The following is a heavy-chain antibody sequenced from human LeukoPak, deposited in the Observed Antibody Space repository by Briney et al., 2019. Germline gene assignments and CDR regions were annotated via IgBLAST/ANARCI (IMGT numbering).Heavy chain of an antibody. J-gene: IGHJ4*02. CDR1: GGSISNYY. V-gene: IGHV4-59*01. CDR2: IYYSGNT. D-gene: IGHD6-19*01. CDR3: VRENYSSGWYGIIDY. Sequence: SGTLSLTCTVSGGSISNYYWSWIRQPPGKGLEWIGYIYYSGNTNYNPSLKSRVTISVDTSKNQFSLKLSSVTAADTAVYYRVRENYSSGWYGIIDYWGQGTLVTVSS.